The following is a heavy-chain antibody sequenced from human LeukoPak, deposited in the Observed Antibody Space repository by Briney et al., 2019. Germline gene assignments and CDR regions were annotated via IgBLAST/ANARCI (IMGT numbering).Heavy chain of an antibody. V-gene: IGHV4-34*01. CDR3: ASMADYYDSSGYLIPYGKDV. CDR2: INHSGST. Sequence: SETLSLTCAVYGGSFSGYYWSWIRQPPGKGLEWIGEINHSGSTNYNPSLKSRVTISVDTSKNQFSLKLSSVTVADTAVYYCASMADYYDSSGYLIPYGKDVWGQGTTVTVSS. J-gene: IGHJ6*02. D-gene: IGHD3-22*01. CDR1: GGSFSGYY.